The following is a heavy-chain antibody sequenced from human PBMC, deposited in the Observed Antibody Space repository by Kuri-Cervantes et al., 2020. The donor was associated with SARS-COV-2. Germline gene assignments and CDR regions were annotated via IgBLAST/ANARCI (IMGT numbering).Heavy chain of an antibody. CDR1: GFTFSSYS. CDR3: ARIASSSGWENFDY. J-gene: IGHJ4*02. Sequence: GESLKISCAASGFTFSSYSMNWVRQAPGKGLGWVSYISSSSSTIYYADSVKGRCTISRNNAKTSLYLQMNSLRAEATVLYYYARIASSSGWENFDYWGQGTLVTVSS. D-gene: IGHD6-19*01. CDR2: ISSSSSTI. V-gene: IGHV3-48*01.